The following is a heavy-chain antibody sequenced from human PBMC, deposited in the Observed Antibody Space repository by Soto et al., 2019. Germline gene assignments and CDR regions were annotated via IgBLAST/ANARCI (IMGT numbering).Heavy chain of an antibody. V-gene: IGHV4-34*01. Sequence: PSETLSLTCAVYGGSFSGYYWSWIRQPPGKGLEWIGEINHSGSTNYNPSLKSRVTISVDTSKNQFSLKLSSVTAADTAVYYCARGGDDILTGYKDYWGQGTLVTVSS. CDR1: GGSFSGYY. CDR3: ARGGDDILTGYKDY. CDR2: INHSGST. J-gene: IGHJ4*02. D-gene: IGHD3-9*01.